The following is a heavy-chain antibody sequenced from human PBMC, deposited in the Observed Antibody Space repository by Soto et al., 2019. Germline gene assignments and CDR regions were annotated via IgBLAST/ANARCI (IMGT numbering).Heavy chain of an antibody. D-gene: IGHD6-13*01. CDR3: RRSSRYSTDV. CDR2: IYSIGST. CDR1: DGSITSSSY. J-gene: IGHJ6*02. V-gene: IGHV4-39*01. Sequence: PSETLSLTCNVSDGSITSSSYWGWIRQPPGKGLEWIGSIYSIGSTYYNPSLKSRVTISVDTSKNQFSLKLSSVTAADTAVYYCRRSSRYSTDVWGQGTTVTVSS.